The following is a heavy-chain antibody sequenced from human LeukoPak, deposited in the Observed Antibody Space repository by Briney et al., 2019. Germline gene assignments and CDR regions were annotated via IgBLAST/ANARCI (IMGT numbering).Heavy chain of an antibody. CDR3: ARDLEYCSTTSCFT. V-gene: IGHV4-61*10. CDR1: GGSISSGSYY. CDR2: IHQSGIT. J-gene: IGHJ5*02. Sequence: SETLSLTCTVSGGSISSGSYYWSWIRQPAGKGLEWIAYIHQSGITVSNPSLKSRLTLSLDASKNQFSLRLTSVTVADTAVYYCARDLEYCSTTSCFTWGQGTLVTVSS. D-gene: IGHD2-2*01.